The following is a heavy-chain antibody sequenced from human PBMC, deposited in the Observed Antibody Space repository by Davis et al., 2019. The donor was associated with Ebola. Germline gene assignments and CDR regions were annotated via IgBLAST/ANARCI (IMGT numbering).Heavy chain of an antibody. CDR1: GGTFSSYA. V-gene: IGHV1-69*13. D-gene: IGHD2-15*01. J-gene: IGHJ3*02. CDR2: IIPIFGTA. Sequence: SVKVSCKASGGTFSSYAISWVRQAPGQGLEWMGGIIPIFGTANYAQKFQGRVTITADESTSTAYMELSSLGSEDTAVYYCARAREGYCSGGTCYSSFAFDIWGQGTMVTVSS. CDR3: ARAREGYCSGGTCYSSFAFDI.